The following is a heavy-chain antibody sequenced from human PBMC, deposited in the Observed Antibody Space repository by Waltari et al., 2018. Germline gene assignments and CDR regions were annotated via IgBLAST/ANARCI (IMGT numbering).Heavy chain of an antibody. J-gene: IGHJ5*02. CDR3: ARMSCSTTSCYTSYGFDP. CDR1: GFSLSTTRMG. V-gene: IGHV2-26*01. Sequence: QVTLKESGPVLVKPTETLTLTCTVSGFSLSTTRMGVSWIRQPPGKALEWLAHIFSNDEKAYSTSLESRLTISKDTSKSQVVLTMTNVDPVDTATYYCARMSCSTTSCYTSYGFDPWGQGTLVTVS. D-gene: IGHD2-2*02. CDR2: IFSNDEK.